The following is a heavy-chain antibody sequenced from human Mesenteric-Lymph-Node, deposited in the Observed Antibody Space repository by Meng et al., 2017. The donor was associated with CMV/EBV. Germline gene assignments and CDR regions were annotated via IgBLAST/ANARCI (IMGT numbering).Heavy chain of an antibody. CDR1: GFPLGNYE. CDR2: SSNSGRAT. V-gene: IGHV3-48*03. Sequence: GGSLRLSCAASGFPLGNYEMNWVRQAPGKGLEWISYSSNSGRATYYADSVKGRFTISRDNAKNSLYLQMNSLRAEDTAIYYCTRAEGYCTAGNCYLYYFDYWGQGTLVTVSS. J-gene: IGHJ4*02. D-gene: IGHD2-15*01. CDR3: TRAEGYCTAGNCYLYYFDY.